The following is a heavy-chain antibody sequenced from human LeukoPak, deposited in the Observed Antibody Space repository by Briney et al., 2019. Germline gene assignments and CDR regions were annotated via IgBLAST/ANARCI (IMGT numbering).Heavy chain of an antibody. CDR1: GGSISSYY. CDR3: ARDSGDDSSFYYYYYYMDV. CDR2: IYTSGST. Sequence: PSETLSPTCTVSGGSISSYYWSWIRQPAGKGLEWIGRIYTSGSTNYNPSLKSRVTMSVDTSKNQLSLTLSSVTAADTAVYYCARDSGDDSSFYYYYYYMDVWGKGTTVTVSS. J-gene: IGHJ6*03. D-gene: IGHD6-6*01. V-gene: IGHV4-4*07.